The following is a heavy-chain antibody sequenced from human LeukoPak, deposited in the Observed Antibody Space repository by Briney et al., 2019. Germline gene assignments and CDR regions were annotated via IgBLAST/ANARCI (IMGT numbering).Heavy chain of an antibody. D-gene: IGHD4-17*01. V-gene: IGHV3-11*01. CDR3: ARDIRTVTTGRES. Sequence: GGSLRLSCAASGFIFSDYYMSWIRQAPGKGLEWVSYISTSGTTTYYADSVKGRFTISRDNAKNSLFLQMNSLSAEDTAVYFCARDIRTVTTGRESWGQGTLVTVSS. J-gene: IGHJ5*02. CDR2: ISTSGTTT. CDR1: GFIFSDYY.